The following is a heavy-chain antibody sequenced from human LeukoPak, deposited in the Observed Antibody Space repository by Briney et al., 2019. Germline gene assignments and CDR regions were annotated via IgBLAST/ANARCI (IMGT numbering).Heavy chain of an antibody. J-gene: IGHJ5*02. V-gene: IGHV1-46*01. CDR3: ARDLGAQTMVFFDP. Sequence: ASVKVSCKASGYTFTSYYIHWVRQAPGQGLEWMGIINSSGGGTNYAQKFQARVTMTRDTSTSTVYMELSSLRSEDTAVYYCARDLGAQTMVFFDPWGQGTLVTVSS. CDR2: INSSGGGT. CDR1: GYTFTSYY. D-gene: IGHD4/OR15-4a*01.